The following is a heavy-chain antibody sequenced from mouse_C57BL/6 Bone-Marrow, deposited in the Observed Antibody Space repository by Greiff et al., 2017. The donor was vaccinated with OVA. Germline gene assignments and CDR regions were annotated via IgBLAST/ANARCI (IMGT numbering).Heavy chain of an antibody. J-gene: IGHJ3*01. CDR1: GYTFTTYP. CDR2: FHPYNDDT. CDR3: ARPGDYDGDWFAY. D-gene: IGHD2-4*01. Sequence: VKLMESGAELVKPGASVKMSCKASGYTFTTYPIEWMKQNHGKSLEWIGTFHPYNDDTKYNEKFKGKATLTVEKSSSTVYLERSRLTSDDSSVYYCARPGDYDGDWFAYWGQGTLVTVSA. V-gene: IGHV1-47*01.